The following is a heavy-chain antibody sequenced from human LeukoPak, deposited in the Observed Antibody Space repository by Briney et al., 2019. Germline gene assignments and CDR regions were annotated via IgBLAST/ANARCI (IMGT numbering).Heavy chain of an antibody. V-gene: IGHV3-53*01. CDR2: IYSGGST. D-gene: IGHD3-22*01. CDR1: GFTVSSNY. J-gene: IGHJ4*02. CDR3: ASRNYYDSSGLLDY. Sequence: PGGSLRLSCAASGFTVSSNYMSWVRQAPGKGLEWVSVIYSGGSTYYADSVKGRFTISRDNSKNTLYLQVNSLRAEDTAVYYCASRNYYDSSGLLDYWGQGTLVTVSS.